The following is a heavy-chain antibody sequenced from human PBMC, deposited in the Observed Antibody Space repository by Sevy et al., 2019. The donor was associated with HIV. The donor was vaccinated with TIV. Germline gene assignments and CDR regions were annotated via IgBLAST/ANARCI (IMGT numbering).Heavy chain of an antibody. CDR2: IYYNGHI. D-gene: IGHD1-26*01. CDR1: GGSITSLY. Sequence: GSVRLSCTVSGGSITSLYWNWIRQPPGKGLEWIANIYYNGHINYNPSLKSRVTLSLNTSKKQFSLRLSSVTAADTAMYYCAGENAWGRGYSWGQGTLVTVSS. CDR3: AGENAWGRGYS. V-gene: IGHV4-59*08. J-gene: IGHJ4*02.